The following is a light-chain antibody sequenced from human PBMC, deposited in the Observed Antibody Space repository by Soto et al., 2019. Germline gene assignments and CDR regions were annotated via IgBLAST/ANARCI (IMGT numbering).Light chain of an antibody. CDR2: DAS. V-gene: IGKV3-15*01. CDR3: QQCRNWPLT. Sequence: EIVMTQSPATLSVSPGEGATLSCKASQNVYNNLAWYQQRPGQPPRLLIYDASTRATGISARFSGSGYGTEFTLNISSLQSADFAVYFCQQCRNWPLTFGGGTKVEIK. J-gene: IGKJ4*01. CDR1: QNVYNN.